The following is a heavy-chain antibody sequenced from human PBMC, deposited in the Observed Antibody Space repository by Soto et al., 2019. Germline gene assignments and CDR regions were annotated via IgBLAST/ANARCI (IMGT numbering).Heavy chain of an antibody. CDR2: ISSSSSTI. CDR3: ARDVLGYCSGGSCQKGNWFDP. Sequence: GGSLRLSCAASGFTFSSYSMNWVRQAPGKGLEWVSYISSSSSTIYYADSVKGRFTISRDNAKNSLYLQMNSLRDKDTAVYYCARDVLGYCSGGSCQKGNWFDPWGQGTLVTVSS. CDR1: GFTFSSYS. D-gene: IGHD2-15*01. J-gene: IGHJ5*02. V-gene: IGHV3-48*02.